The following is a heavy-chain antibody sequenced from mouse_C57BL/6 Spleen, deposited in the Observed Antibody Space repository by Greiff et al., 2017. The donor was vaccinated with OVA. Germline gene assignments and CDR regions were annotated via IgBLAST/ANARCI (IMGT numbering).Heavy chain of an antibody. V-gene: IGHV1-54*01. Sequence: VQLVESGAELVRPGTSVKVSCKASGYAFTNYLIEWVKQRPGQGLEWIGVINPGSGGTNYNEKFKGKATLTADKSSSTAYMQLSSLTSEDSAVYFCARSGGSSYAMDYWGQGTSVTVSS. CDR2: INPGSGGT. J-gene: IGHJ4*01. CDR3: ARSGGSSYAMDY. D-gene: IGHD1-1*01. CDR1: GYAFTNYL.